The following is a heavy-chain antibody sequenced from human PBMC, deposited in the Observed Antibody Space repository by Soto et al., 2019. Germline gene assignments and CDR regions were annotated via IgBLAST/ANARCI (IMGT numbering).Heavy chain of an antibody. CDR3: ATARGRDGYNFDY. CDR2: ISGSGDST. CDR1: GFIFRYYV. J-gene: IGHJ4*02. V-gene: IGHV3-23*01. Sequence: GGSLRLSCAASGFIFRYYVMNWVRQAPGKGLEWVSGISGSGDSTYYADSVKGRFTISRDNSKNTLYLQMNSLRADDTAVYYCATARGRDGYNFDYWGQGTLVTVSS. D-gene: IGHD5-12*01.